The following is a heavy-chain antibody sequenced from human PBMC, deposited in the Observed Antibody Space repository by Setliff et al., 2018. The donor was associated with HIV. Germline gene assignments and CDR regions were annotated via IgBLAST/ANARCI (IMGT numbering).Heavy chain of an antibody. CDR1: GFTFSDYY. Sequence: PGGSLRLSCAASGFTFSDYYMSWIRQAPGKGLEWISYISSSGGVKYYADSVKGRFSISRDNSKNTVFLQLNALRREDTAVYYCASARIPTGGTSTSLDFWGQGALVTVSS. D-gene: IGHD1-1*01. V-gene: IGHV3-11*04. J-gene: IGHJ4*02. CDR2: ISSSGGVK. CDR3: ASARIPTGGTSTSLDF.